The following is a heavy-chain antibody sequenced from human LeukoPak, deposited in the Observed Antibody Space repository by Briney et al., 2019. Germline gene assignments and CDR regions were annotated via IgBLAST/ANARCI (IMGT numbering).Heavy chain of an antibody. CDR1: GYTFTSYD. V-gene: IGHV1-8*01. CDR2: MNPNSGNT. D-gene: IGHD6-13*01. Sequence: GASVKVSCKASGYTFTSYDINWVRQATGQGREWMGWMNPNSGNTGYAQKFQGRVTMTRNTSISTAYMELSSLRSEDTAVYYCARFAAAGTWWFDPWGQGTLVTVSS. J-gene: IGHJ5*02. CDR3: ARFAAAGTWWFDP.